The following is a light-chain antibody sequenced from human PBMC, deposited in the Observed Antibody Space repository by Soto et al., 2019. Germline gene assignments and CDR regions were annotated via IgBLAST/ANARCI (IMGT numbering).Light chain of an antibody. V-gene: IGLV3-21*04. Sequence: SYELTQPPSVSVAPGKTARITCGGNNIGSKSVHWYQQKPGQAPVLVIYYDSDRPSGIPERFSGSNSGNTATLTISRVEAGDEADYYCQVWDSSSDHGVFGTGTKQTVL. CDR1: NIGSKS. J-gene: IGLJ1*01. CDR2: YDS. CDR3: QVWDSSSDHGV.